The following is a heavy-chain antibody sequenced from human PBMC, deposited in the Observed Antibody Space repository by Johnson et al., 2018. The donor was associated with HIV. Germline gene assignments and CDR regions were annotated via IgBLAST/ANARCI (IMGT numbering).Heavy chain of an antibody. CDR2: ISYDGSNN. CDR1: RFTFSSSA. Sequence: QMQLVESGGGVAQPGRSLRLSCAASRFTFSSSAMHWVRQAPGKGLEWVAVISYDGSNNYYADSVKVRFPISRDNSKNTLDLQMNSLRAEDTAVYYCAKVGATVITPRGEAFDIWGQGTMVTVSS. CDR3: AKVGATVITPRGEAFDI. J-gene: IGHJ3*02. D-gene: IGHD4-23*01. V-gene: IGHV3-30*04.